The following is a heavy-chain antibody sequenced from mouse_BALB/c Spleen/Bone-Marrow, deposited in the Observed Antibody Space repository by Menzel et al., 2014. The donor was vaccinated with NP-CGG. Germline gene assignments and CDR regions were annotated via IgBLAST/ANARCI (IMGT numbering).Heavy chain of an antibody. CDR3: ARGGISDDY. CDR2: IYPGDSDT. Sequence: VMLVESGAELVRPGSSVKISCKASGYAFSSYLMNWVKQRRGQGLEWIGQIYPGDSDTDYNGKFKGKATLTADKSSNTADMQPTSLTSEDAAVYFCARGGISDDYWGQGTTLTVSS. V-gene: IGHV1-80*01. J-gene: IGHJ2*01. CDR1: GYAFSSYL.